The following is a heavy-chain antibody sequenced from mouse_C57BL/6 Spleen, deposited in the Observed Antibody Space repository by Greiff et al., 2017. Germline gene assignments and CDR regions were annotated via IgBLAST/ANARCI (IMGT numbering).Heavy chain of an antibody. V-gene: IGHV2-4*01. Sequence: VQLQQSGPGLVQPSQCLYITCTVSGFSLTRYGVHWVRQPPGKGLEWLGVIWSGGSADYDAAFISRLSISKDNSKTQVFFKMNSLQADNTAIYYYAKLGPYYYAMDYWGQGTSVTVSS. CDR2: IWSGGSA. CDR1: GFSLTRYG. D-gene: IGHD4-1*01. J-gene: IGHJ4*01. CDR3: AKLGPYYYAMDY.